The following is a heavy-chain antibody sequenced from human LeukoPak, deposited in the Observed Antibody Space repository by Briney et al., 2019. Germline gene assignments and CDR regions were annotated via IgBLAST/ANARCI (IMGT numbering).Heavy chain of an antibody. CDR1: GFTVSSNY. V-gene: IGHV3-53*01. J-gene: IGHJ4*02. Sequence: GGSLRLSCAASGFTVSSNYMSWVRQAPGKGLEWVSVIYSGGSTYYADSVKGRFTISRDNSKNTLYLQMNSLRTEDTAVYYCARDGSTGWHYFEYWGQGTLVTVSS. CDR2: IYSGGST. D-gene: IGHD6-19*01. CDR3: ARDGSTGWHYFEY.